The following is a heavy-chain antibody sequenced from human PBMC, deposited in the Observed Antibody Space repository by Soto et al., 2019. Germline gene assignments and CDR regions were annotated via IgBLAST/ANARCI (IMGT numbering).Heavy chain of an antibody. D-gene: IGHD3-3*01. CDR2: ISGSGGST. V-gene: IGHV3-23*01. Sequence: GFMILPWASSGITCSHHAMNWVRQAPRKGLKWVSAISGSGGSTSYGASVKGRFTISRDNSGNTLYLQMNSLRADDTAVYFCAKGHDFWRGYTYSYGMYVCGQGLTVSV. CDR3: AKGHDFWRGYTYSYGMYV. CDR1: GITCSHHA. J-gene: IGHJ6*02.